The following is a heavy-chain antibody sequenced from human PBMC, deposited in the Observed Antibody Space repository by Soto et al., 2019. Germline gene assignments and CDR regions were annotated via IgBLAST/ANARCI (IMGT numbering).Heavy chain of an antibody. D-gene: IGHD6-6*01. CDR1: GGTFSSYA. CDR2: IIPIFGTA. V-gene: IGHV1-69*12. CDR3: ASQQLGPSYYYGMDV. Sequence: QVQLVQSGAEVKKPGSSVKVSCKASGGTFSSYAISWVRQTPGQGLEWMGGIIPIFGTANYAQKFQGRVTITADEPTSTAYRELSSLRSEDTAVYYCASQQLGPSYYYGMDVWGQGTTVTVSS. J-gene: IGHJ6*02.